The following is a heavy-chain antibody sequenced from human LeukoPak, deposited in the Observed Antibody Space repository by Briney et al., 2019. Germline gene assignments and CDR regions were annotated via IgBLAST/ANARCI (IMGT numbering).Heavy chain of an antibody. J-gene: IGHJ6*03. D-gene: IGHD3-10*01. V-gene: IGHV4-59*01. Sequence: PSETLSLTCTVSGGSIRGYYWSWIRQPPGKGLEYIGYIYYSGITNYNPSLKSRVTISVDTSKNQFSLRLNSVTAADTAVYYCARFGATKYYYYYYMDVWGKGTTVTVSS. CDR2: IYYSGIT. CDR3: ARFGATKYYYYYYMDV. CDR1: GGSIRGYY.